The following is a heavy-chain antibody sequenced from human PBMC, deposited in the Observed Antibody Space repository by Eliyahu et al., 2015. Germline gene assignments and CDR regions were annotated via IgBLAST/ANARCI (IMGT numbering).Heavy chain of an antibody. CDR1: GFTFDDYA. Sequence: EVQLVESGGGLVQPGRSLRLSCXASGFTFDDYAMHWVRQAPGKGLEWVSGISWNSGRIGYADSVKGRFTISRDNAKKSLYLQMNSLRAEDTALYYCAKDKGYSSSYSDYWGQGTLVTVSS. CDR2: ISWNSGRI. V-gene: IGHV3-9*01. D-gene: IGHD6-13*01. CDR3: AKDKGYSSSYSDY. J-gene: IGHJ4*02.